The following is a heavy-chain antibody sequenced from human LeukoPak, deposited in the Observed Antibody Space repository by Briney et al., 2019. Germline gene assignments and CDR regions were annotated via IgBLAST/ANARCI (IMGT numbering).Heavy chain of an antibody. Sequence: KASETLSLTCTVSGGSISSSSYYWGWIRQPPGKGLEWIGSIYYSGSTYYNPSLKSRVTISVDTSKNQFSLKLSSVTAADTAVYYCASSGGSYWRGYYFDYWGQGTLVTVSS. D-gene: IGHD1-26*01. CDR3: ASSGGSYWRGYYFDY. V-gene: IGHV4-39*07. CDR2: IYYSGST. CDR1: GGSISSSSYY. J-gene: IGHJ4*02.